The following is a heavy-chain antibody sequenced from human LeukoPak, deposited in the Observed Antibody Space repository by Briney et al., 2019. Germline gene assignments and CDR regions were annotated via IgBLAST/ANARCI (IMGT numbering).Heavy chain of an antibody. J-gene: IGHJ6*02. V-gene: IGHV4-34*01. CDR2: INHSGST. CDR1: GGSFSGYY. CDR3: ARLVDGDHSSGWLHYYYGMDV. Sequence: SETLSLTCAVYGGSFSGYYWSWIRQPPGKGLEWIGEINHSGSTNYNPSPKSRVTISVDTSKNQFSLKLSSVTAADTAVYYCARLVDGDHSSGWLHYYYGMDVWGQGTTVTVSS. D-gene: IGHD6-19*01.